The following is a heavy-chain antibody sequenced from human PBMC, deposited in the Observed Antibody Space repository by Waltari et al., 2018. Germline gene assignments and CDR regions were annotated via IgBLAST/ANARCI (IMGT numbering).Heavy chain of an antibody. CDR1: GGTFSSYT. J-gene: IGHJ6*02. Sequence: QVQLVQSGAEVKKPGSSVKVSCKASGGTFSSYTISWVRQAPGQGLEWMGRISPILGIANYAQKFQGRVTITADKSTSTAYMELSSLRSEDTAVYCCARCGYSYGPRVGGMDVWGQGTTVTVSS. CDR3: ARCGYSYGPRVGGMDV. V-gene: IGHV1-69*02. CDR2: ISPILGIA. D-gene: IGHD5-18*01.